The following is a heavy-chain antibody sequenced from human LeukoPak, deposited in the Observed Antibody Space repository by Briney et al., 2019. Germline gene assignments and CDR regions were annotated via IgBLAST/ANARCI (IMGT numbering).Heavy chain of an antibody. CDR2: INTNTGNP. D-gene: IGHD6-19*01. V-gene: IGHV7-4-1*02. Sequence: ASVKVSCKVSGYSLTELSMHWVRQAPGQGLEWMGWINTNTGNPTYAQGFTGRFVFSLDTSVSTAYLQISSLKAEDTAVYYCAREGPLRLSENTVAGLGAGYYYYYYMDVWGKGTTVTVSS. CDR3: AREGPLRLSENTVAGLGAGYYYYYYMDV. CDR1: GYSLTELS. J-gene: IGHJ6*03.